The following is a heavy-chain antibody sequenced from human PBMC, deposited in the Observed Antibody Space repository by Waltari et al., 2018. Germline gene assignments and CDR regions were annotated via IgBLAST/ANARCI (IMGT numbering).Heavy chain of an antibody. CDR1: VRSISRYY. CDR2: IDSSGSN. CDR3: AGGGIGVGGGGGYFDY. Sequence: VQLQEPGPGLVQPSETLSLTCTVPVRSISRYYWSWIRQPAGEGLEWVGRIDSSGSNKYRPRRRSRVSMAGNTSKNQFALKRGAVTAADPAVYCCAGGGIGVGGGGGYFDYWGQGTLVTVSS. V-gene: IGHV4-4*07. J-gene: IGHJ4*02. D-gene: IGHD2-15*01.